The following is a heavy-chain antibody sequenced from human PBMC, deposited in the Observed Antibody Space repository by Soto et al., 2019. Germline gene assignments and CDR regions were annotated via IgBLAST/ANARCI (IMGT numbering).Heavy chain of an antibody. CDR2: IYPRDSDT. CDR1: GFSFSSYW. Sequence: GESLKISCKGSGFSFSSYWIGWVRQMPGKGLECMGIIYPRDSDTRYNPSFQGQVTISVDTSISTAYLQWSSLRTSDTAMYYCARTGVSSTFEIWGQGTMGTVS. D-gene: IGHD3-3*01. V-gene: IGHV5-51*01. CDR3: ARTGVSSTFEI. J-gene: IGHJ3*02.